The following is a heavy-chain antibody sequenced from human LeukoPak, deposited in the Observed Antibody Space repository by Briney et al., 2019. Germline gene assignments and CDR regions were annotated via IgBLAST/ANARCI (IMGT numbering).Heavy chain of an antibody. CDR1: GYTFTSYD. CDR2: MNPNSGNT. V-gene: IGHV1-8*01. CDR3: ARVPRVTVFGVVRRGQDYFDY. D-gene: IGHD3-3*01. Sequence: ASVKVSCKASGYTFTSYDINWVRQATGQGLEWMGWMNPNSGNTGYAQKFQGRVTMTRNTSISTAYMELSSLRSDDTAVYYCARVPRVTVFGVVRRGQDYFDYWGQGTLVTVSS. J-gene: IGHJ4*02.